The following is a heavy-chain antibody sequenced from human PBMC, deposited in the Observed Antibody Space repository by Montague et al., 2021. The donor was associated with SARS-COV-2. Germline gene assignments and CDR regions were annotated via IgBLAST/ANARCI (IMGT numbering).Heavy chain of an antibody. D-gene: IGHD5-24*01. CDR3: ARDHSTIWGPCYGMDV. V-gene: IGHV3-48*03. CDR1: GFTFSSYE. CDR2: ISSSGSTI. J-gene: IGHJ6*02. Sequence: SLRLSCAASGFTFSSYEMNWVRQAPGQGLEWVSYISSSGSTIYYADSVKGRFTISRDNAKNSLYLQMNSLRAEDTAVYYCARDHSTIWGPCYGMDVWGQGTTVTVSS.